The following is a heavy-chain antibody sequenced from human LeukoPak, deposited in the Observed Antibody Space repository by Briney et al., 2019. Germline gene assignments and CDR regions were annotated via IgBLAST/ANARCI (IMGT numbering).Heavy chain of an antibody. CDR1: GGTISSGGYS. CDR2: IYHSGST. CDR3: ARCTSTSCYNFDY. V-gene: IGHV4-30-2*01. Sequence: PSETLSLTCAVSGGTISSGGYSWSWIRQPPGKGLEWIGYIYHSGSTYYNPSLKSRVTTSLDTSKNQFSLKLNSVTAADTAVYYCARCTSTSCYNFDYWGQGSLVTVSS. D-gene: IGHD2-2*02. J-gene: IGHJ4*02.